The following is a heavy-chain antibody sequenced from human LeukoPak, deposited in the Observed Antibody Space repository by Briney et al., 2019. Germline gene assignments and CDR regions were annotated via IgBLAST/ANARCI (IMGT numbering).Heavy chain of an antibody. CDR2: IYHSGST. D-gene: IGHD2-21*02. J-gene: IGHJ4*02. Sequence: SETLSLTCTVSGYSISSGYYWGWIRQPPGKGLEWIGSIYHSGSTYYNPSLKSRVTISVDTSKNQFSLKLSSVTAADTAVYYCARATDCGGDCYYFDYWGQGTLVTVSS. V-gene: IGHV4-38-2*02. CDR1: GYSISSGYY. CDR3: ARATDCGGDCYYFDY.